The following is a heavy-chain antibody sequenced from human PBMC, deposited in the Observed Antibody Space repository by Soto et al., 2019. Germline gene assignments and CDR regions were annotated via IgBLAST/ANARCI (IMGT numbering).Heavy chain of an antibody. D-gene: IGHD3-10*01. CDR1: GGTFSSYA. V-gene: IGHV1-69*13. Sequence: GASVKVSCKASGGTFSSYAISWVRQAPGQGLEWMGGIIPIFGTANYAQKFQGRVTITADESTSTAYMELSSLRSEDTAVYYCARDRAQRRHYYYYYGMDVWGQGTTVTVSS. J-gene: IGHJ6*02. CDR2: IIPIFGTA. CDR3: ARDRAQRRHYYYYYGMDV.